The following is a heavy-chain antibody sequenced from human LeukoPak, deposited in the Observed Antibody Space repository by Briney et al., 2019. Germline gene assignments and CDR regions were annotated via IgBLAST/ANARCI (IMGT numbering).Heavy chain of an antibody. CDR1: GGSISRYY. J-gene: IGHJ3*01. CDR2: VFHSGST. D-gene: IGHD2-15*01. V-gene: IGHV4-59*08. Sequence: SETLSLTCTVSGGSISRYYWSWLRRPPGKGLEWIGYVFHSGSTKYNPSLKSRVTISLDKSKKQFSLKLTSVTATDTVVYFCARHEGHCTGGDCYSNAFDVWGQGTMVTVSS. CDR3: ARHEGHCTGGDCYSNAFDV.